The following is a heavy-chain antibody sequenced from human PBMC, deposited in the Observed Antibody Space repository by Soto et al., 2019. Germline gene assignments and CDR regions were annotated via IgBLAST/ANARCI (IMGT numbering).Heavy chain of an antibody. Sequence: PGGSLRLSCAASGCTFSSYAMGWVRQAPGKGLEWVSAISGSGGSTYYADSVKGRFTISRDNSKNTLYLQMNSLRAEDTAVYYCAKDAEILTYSDFWSGPLLGGMDVWGQGTTVTVSS. CDR2: ISGSGGST. CDR3: AKDAEILTYSDFWSGPLLGGMDV. CDR1: GCTFSSYA. D-gene: IGHD3-3*01. J-gene: IGHJ6*02. V-gene: IGHV3-23*01.